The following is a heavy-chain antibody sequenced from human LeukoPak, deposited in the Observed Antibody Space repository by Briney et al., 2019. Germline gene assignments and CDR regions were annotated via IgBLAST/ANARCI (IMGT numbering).Heavy chain of an antibody. D-gene: IGHD3-22*01. V-gene: IGHV3-74*01. CDR2: IKSDGSSS. CDR3: TRGYYFDSSSTNIPLHY. CDR1: GFTFSSYW. Sequence: GGSLRLSCSASGFTFSSYWMHWVRQAPGKVLVWVSRIKSDGSSSTYADAVNGRFTISRDKAKNTMYLQLDSLRVDDTAVYYCTRGYYFDSSSTNIPLHYWAQGNLVTVS. J-gene: IGHJ4*02.